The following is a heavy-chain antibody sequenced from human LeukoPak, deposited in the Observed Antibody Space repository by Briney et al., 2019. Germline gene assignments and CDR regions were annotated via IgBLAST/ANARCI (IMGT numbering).Heavy chain of an antibody. V-gene: IGHV1-2*02. Sequence: ASVKVSCKASGYIFTDYYIHWVRQSPGQRPEWAGWINPKKGDTRYAQEFQGRVTMTRDTSISTAYMELSKLTSDDTAVYYCARKIPSYCRSTSCYTYFDYWGQGTLVTVSS. CDR2: INPKKGDT. J-gene: IGHJ4*02. D-gene: IGHD2-2*02. CDR3: ARKIPSYCRSTSCYTYFDY. CDR1: GYIFTDYY.